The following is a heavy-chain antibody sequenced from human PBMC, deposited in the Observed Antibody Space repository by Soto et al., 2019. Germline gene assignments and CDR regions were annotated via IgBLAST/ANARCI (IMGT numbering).Heavy chain of an antibody. CDR2: ISNSGRII. CDR3: AREWGTSIAAAFDY. V-gene: IGHV3-48*03. CDR1: GFTFSSFE. Sequence: EVQLVESGGGLVQPGGSLKLSCAASGFTFSSFEMNWVRQAPGKGLEWVSYISNSGRIIYYADSVKGRFTISRDDAKNSLYLQMNSLRAEDTAVYYCAREWGTSIAAAFDYWGQLTLVTVSS. J-gene: IGHJ4*02. D-gene: IGHD6-6*01.